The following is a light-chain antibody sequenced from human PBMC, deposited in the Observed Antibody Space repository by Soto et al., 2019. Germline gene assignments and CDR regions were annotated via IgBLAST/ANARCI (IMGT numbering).Light chain of an antibody. V-gene: IGLV1-40*01. Sequence: QSVLTQPPSVSGAPGQRVTISCTGRGSNIGAGYDVHWYQQLPGTSPKLLIYGNSNRPSGVPDRFSASKSGTSASLAITGLQAEDEADYYCQSYDSSLGGSIFGGGTKVTVL. CDR2: GNS. J-gene: IGLJ2*01. CDR3: QSYDSSLGGSI. CDR1: GSNIGAGYD.